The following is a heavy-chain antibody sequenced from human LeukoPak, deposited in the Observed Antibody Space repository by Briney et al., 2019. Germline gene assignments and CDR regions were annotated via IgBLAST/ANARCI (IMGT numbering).Heavy chain of an antibody. CDR3: ARDSSSWPPSHWYFDL. CDR1: GYSISSGYY. Sequence: PSETLSLTCTVSGYSISSGYYWGWIRQPPGKGLEWIGSIYHSGRTFYNPSLKSRVTISVDTSKNQFSLKLSSVTAADTAVYYCARDSSSWPPSHWYFDLWGRGTLVTVTS. J-gene: IGHJ2*01. CDR2: IYHSGRT. D-gene: IGHD6-13*01. V-gene: IGHV4-38-2*02.